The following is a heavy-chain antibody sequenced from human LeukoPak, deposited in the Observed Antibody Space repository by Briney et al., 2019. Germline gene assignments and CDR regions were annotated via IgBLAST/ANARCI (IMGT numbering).Heavy chain of an antibody. Sequence: PGGSLRLSCVASGFTFSSYAMSWVRQAPGKGLEWVSAISGSGGSTYYADSVKGRFTISRDNSKNTLYLQMNSLRAEDTAVYYCAKIKYYYDSSGYYYYWGQGTLVTVSS. CDR1: GFTFSSYA. D-gene: IGHD3-22*01. CDR2: ISGSGGST. J-gene: IGHJ4*02. CDR3: AKIKYYYDSSGYYYY. V-gene: IGHV3-23*01.